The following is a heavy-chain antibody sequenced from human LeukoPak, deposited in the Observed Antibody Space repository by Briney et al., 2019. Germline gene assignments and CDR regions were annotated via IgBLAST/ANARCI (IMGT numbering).Heavy chain of an antibody. V-gene: IGHV3-9*01. J-gene: IGHJ5*02. CDR1: GFTFDDYA. D-gene: IGHD6-13*01. CDR2: ISWNSGSI. Sequence: GRSLRLSCAASGFTFDDYAMHWVRQAPGKGLEWVSGISWNSGSIGYADSVKGRFAISRDNAKNSLYLQMNSLRAEDTALYYCAKADRSSIAAESWFDPWGEGTLVTVSS. CDR3: AKADRSSIAAESWFDP.